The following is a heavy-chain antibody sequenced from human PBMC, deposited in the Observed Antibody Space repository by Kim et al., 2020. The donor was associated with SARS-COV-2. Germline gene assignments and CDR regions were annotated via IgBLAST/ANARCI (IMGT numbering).Heavy chain of an antibody. CDR1: GGSISNYY. V-gene: IGHV4-59*01. Sequence: SETLSLTCTVSGGSISNYYWSWIRQPPGKGLEWIGYIYYSGSTNYNPSLKSRVTISVDTSKNQFSLKLSSVTAADTAVYYCARALVAGTVGWFDPWGQGTLVTVSS. D-gene: IGHD2-15*01. CDR3: ARALVAGTVGWFDP. CDR2: IYYSGST. J-gene: IGHJ5*02.